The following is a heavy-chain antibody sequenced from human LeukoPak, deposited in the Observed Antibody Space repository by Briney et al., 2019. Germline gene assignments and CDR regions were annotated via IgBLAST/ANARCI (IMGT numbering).Heavy chain of an antibody. Sequence: PGGSLRLSCEASGFTFSSYSMNWVRQAPGKGLEWVSYISSSSSTIYYADSVKGRFTISRDNAKNSLYLQMNSLRAEDTAVYYCARSTMATITYFDYWGQGTLVTVSS. V-gene: IGHV3-48*01. J-gene: IGHJ4*02. D-gene: IGHD5-24*01. CDR1: GFTFSSYS. CDR3: ARSTMATITYFDY. CDR2: ISSSSSTI.